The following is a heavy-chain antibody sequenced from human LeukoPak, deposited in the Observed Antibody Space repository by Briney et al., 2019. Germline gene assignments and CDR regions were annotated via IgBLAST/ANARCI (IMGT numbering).Heavy chain of an antibody. J-gene: IGHJ4*02. CDR3: ARRAAGAWATFDY. CDR1: GGSITSYY. D-gene: IGHD7-27*01. CDR2: IYYTGRT. V-gene: IGHV4-59*12. Sequence: SETLSLTCNVSGGSITSYYWSWIRQPPGKGLEWIGYIYYTGRTKYNASLESRVTISVDTSNNQFSLRLNSVTPADTAIYYCARRAAGAWATFDYWDQGTLVTVSS.